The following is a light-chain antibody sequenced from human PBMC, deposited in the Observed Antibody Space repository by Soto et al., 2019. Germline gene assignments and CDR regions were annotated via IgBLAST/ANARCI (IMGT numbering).Light chain of an antibody. CDR3: QQRSNWPKT. J-gene: IGKJ1*01. CDR1: QIVSSSY. CDR2: ESS. Sequence: EIVLTQSPGTLSLSPGERATLSFRASQIVSSSYLAWYQQKPGRAPRLLIYESSNRATGIAARFSGSGSGTDSTLTISSLERENFAVYYCQQRSNWPKTFAQGTKVDI. V-gene: IGKV3D-20*02.